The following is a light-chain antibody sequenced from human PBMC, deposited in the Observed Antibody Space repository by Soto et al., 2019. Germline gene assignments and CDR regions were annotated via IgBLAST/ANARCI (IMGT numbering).Light chain of an antibody. J-gene: IGLJ2*01. CDR2: DDS. CDR3: QVWDSSSDHVV. V-gene: IGLV3-21*02. CDR1: NIGSKS. Sequence: SYELTQPPSVSVAPGQTARSTCGGNNIGSKSVHWYQQKPGQAPVLVVYDDSDRPSGIPERFSGSNSGNTATLTISRVEAGDEDDYYCQVWDSSSDHVVFGGGTKLTVL.